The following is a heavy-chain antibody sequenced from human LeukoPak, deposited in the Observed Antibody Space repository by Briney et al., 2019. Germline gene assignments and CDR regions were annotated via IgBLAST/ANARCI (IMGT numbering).Heavy chain of an antibody. CDR3: ANTHCDSSPIVWNF. D-gene: IGHD6-6*01. V-gene: IGHV3-23*01. Sequence: GGSLRLSCIASGFTFRNYGMSWVRQAPGKGLEWVSGLSDAGVRIFYSDSVKGRFTISRDDSKNTLYLQMDSLRAEDTAVYYCANTHCDSSPIVWNFWGQGTLVTVSS. CDR1: GFTFRNYG. J-gene: IGHJ4*02. CDR2: LSDAGVRI.